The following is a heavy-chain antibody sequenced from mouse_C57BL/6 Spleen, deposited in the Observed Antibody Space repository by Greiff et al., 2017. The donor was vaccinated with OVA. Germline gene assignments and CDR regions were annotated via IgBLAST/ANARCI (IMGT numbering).Heavy chain of an antibody. CDR2: INPNNGGT. D-gene: IGHD2-4*01. CDR1: GYTFTDYY. CDR3: ARSRYDYGWGY. J-gene: IGHJ2*01. Sequence: VQLQQSGPELVKPGASVKISCKASGYTFTDYYMNWVKQSHGKSLEWIGDINPNNGGTSYNQKFKGKATLTVDKSSSTAYMELRSLTSEDSAVYYCARSRYDYGWGYWGQGTTLTVSS. V-gene: IGHV1-26*01.